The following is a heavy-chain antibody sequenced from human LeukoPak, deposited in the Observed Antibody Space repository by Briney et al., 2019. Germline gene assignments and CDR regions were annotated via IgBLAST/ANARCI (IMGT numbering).Heavy chain of an antibody. J-gene: IGHJ3*02. CDR2: ISWNSGSI. Sequence: GGSLRLSCAASGFTFDDYAMHWVRQAPGKGLEWVSGISWNSGSIGYADSVKGRFTISRDNAKNSLYLQMNSLRAEDMALYYCAKDIGWELGHAFDIWGQGTMVTVSS. D-gene: IGHD1-26*01. CDR3: AKDIGWELGHAFDI. CDR1: GFTFDDYA. V-gene: IGHV3-9*03.